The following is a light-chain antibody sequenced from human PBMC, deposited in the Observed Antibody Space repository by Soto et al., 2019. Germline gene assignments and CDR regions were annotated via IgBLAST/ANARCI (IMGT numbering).Light chain of an antibody. V-gene: IGKV3-15*01. CDR2: VAS. CDR1: QSVSSN. Sequence: EIVMTQSPATLSVSPGERATLSCRASQSVSSNLAWYQQKPVQAPRLLIYVASTRATCIPARFSGSGSGTEFTLTISSLQSEDFAVYYCQQYNNWWTFGQGTKVDIK. CDR3: QQYNNWWT. J-gene: IGKJ1*01.